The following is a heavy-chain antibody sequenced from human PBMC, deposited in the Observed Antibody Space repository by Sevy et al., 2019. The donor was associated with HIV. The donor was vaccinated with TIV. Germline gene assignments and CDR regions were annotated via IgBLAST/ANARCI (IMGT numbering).Heavy chain of an antibody. V-gene: IGHV3-30*02. CDR1: GFSYSSYG. D-gene: IGHD2-21*01. CDR2: IQYDGSNK. J-gene: IGHJ4*02. CDR3: VKEGGGEGGDH. Sequence: GGSLRLSCAASGFSYSSYGMHWVRQAPGKGLEWVAYIQYDGSNKDYADSVKGRFTISRENSKNTLDLEMNSLGVEDTAVYYCVKEGGGEGGDHWGQGTLVTVSS.